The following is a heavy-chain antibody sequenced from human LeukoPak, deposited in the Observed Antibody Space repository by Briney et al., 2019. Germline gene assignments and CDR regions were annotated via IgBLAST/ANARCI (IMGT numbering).Heavy chain of an antibody. CDR1: GYTFTGYY. Sequence: ASVKVSCKASGYTFTGYYMHWVRQATGQGLEWMGWMNPNSGNTGYAQKFQGRVTMTRNTSISTAYMELSSLKSEDTAVYYCARVWQDLAFFYYGMDVWGQGTTVTVSS. CDR3: ARVWQDLAFFYYGMDV. V-gene: IGHV1-8*02. CDR2: MNPNSGNT. J-gene: IGHJ6*02. D-gene: IGHD3-3*02.